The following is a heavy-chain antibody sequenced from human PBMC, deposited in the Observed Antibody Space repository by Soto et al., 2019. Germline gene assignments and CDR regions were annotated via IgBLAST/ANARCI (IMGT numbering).Heavy chain of an antibody. J-gene: IGHJ4*02. Sequence: QVQLQESGPGLVKPSQTLSLTCTVSGGSISSGEYYWSWIRQPPGKGLEWIGYIYYSGSTYYNPSLKSRVTISVDTSKNQFSLKLTSVPAADTAVYYCARVGGFGATTIDYWGQGTLVTVSS. CDR2: IYYSGST. D-gene: IGHD3-10*01. CDR1: GGSISSGEYY. V-gene: IGHV4-30-4*01. CDR3: ARVGGFGATTIDY.